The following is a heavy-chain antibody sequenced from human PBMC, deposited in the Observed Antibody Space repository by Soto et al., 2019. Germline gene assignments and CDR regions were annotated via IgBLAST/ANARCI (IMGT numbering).Heavy chain of an antibody. Sequence: ASVKVSCKVSGYTLTELSMHWVRQAPGKGLEWMGGFDPEDGETIYAQKFQGRVTMTEDTSTDTAYMELSSLRSEDTAVYYCATARSYDFWSGYYRSWFDPWGQGTLVTVSS. CDR1: GYTLTELS. D-gene: IGHD3-3*01. CDR3: ATARSYDFWSGYYRSWFDP. J-gene: IGHJ5*02. V-gene: IGHV1-24*01. CDR2: FDPEDGET.